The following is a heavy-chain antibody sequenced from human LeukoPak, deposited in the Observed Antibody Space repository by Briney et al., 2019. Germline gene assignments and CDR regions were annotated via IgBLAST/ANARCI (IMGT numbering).Heavy chain of an antibody. CDR3: AGSRYNWKPWDY. Sequence: ASVKVSCKASGYTFTGYYMHWVRQAPGQGLEWMGWINPNSGGTNYAQKFQGRVTMTRDTSISTAYMELSRLRSDDTAVYYCAGSRYNWKPWDYWGQGTLVTVSS. J-gene: IGHJ4*02. CDR1: GYTFTGYY. D-gene: IGHD1-1*01. V-gene: IGHV1-2*02. CDR2: INPNSGGT.